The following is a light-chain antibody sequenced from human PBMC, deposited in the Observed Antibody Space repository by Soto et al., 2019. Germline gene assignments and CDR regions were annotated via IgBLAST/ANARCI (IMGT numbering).Light chain of an antibody. CDR2: DVN. V-gene: IGLV2-11*01. CDR3: CSYVGGYILV. Sequence: QSALTQPRSVSGSPGQSVTISCTGTNSDIGGYNYVSWYQQHPGKAPKLMIFDVNKRPSGVPDRFSGSKSGNTASLTISGLQAEDEADYHCCSYVGGYILVFGGGTKVTVL. J-gene: IGLJ2*01. CDR1: NSDIGGYNY.